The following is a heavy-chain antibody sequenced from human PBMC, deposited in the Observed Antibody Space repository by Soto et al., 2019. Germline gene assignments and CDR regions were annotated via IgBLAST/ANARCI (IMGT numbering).Heavy chain of an antibody. J-gene: IGHJ4*02. D-gene: IGHD3-22*01. CDR2: IYYSGST. V-gene: IGHV4-30-4*01. Sequence: QVQLQESGPGLVKPSQTLSLTCTVSGGSISSGDYYWSWIRQPPGKGLEWIGYIYYSGSTYYNPSLKSRVTISVDTSKNQFSLKLSSATAADTAVYYCARDSSGYYSGFDYWGQGTLVTVSS. CDR1: GGSISSGDYY. CDR3: ARDSSGYYSGFDY.